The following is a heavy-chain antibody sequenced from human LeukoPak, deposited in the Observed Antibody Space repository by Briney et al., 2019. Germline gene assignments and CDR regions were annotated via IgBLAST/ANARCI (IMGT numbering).Heavy chain of an antibody. Sequence: SETLSLTCAVYGGSFSGYYWSWIRQPPGKGLEWIGEINHSGSTNYNPSLKSRVTISVDTSKNQFSLKLSSVTAADTAVYYCARAGPLTAGTTEHVYGMDVWGQGTTVTVSS. J-gene: IGHJ6*02. CDR2: INHSGST. V-gene: IGHV4-34*01. D-gene: IGHD1-1*01. CDR1: GGSFSGYY. CDR3: ARAGPLTAGTTEHVYGMDV.